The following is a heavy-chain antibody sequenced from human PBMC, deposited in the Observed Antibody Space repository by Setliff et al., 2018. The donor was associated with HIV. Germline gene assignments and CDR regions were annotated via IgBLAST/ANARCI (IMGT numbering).Heavy chain of an antibody. CDR3: VQGGLSSGWGSF. V-gene: IGHV3-23*01. CDR1: GFTFINSA. Sequence: PGGSLRLSCAVSGFTFINSAMSWVRQAPGKGLEWVSSIATNGGSTYYAASVQGRFTLSSDNSNNAVYLQMNSLSAEDTAVYYCVQGGLSSGWGSFWGQGTLVTVSS. J-gene: IGHJ4*02. D-gene: IGHD6-25*01. CDR2: IATNGGST.